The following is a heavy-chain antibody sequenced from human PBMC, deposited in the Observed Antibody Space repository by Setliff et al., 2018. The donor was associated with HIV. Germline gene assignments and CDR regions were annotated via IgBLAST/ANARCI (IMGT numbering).Heavy chain of an antibody. J-gene: IGHJ5*02. V-gene: IGHV4-4*07. D-gene: IGHD2-15*01. CDR2: IYTSGST. Sequence: PSATLSLTCIVSGGSIVNYYWSWIRQPAGKGLEWIGRIYTSGSTNYNPYLKSRVTMSVDTSKNQISLKLTSVTVAHTSVYYCARDLATGGVDANNNWFDPWGQGTLVTVSS. CDR3: ARDLATGGVDANNNWFDP. CDR1: GGSIVNYY.